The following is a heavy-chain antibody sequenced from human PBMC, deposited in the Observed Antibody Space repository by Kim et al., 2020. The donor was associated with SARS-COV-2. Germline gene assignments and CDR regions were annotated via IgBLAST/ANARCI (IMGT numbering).Heavy chain of an antibody. CDR1: GGSISSGGYY. V-gene: IGHV4-31*03. J-gene: IGHJ6*02. CDR3: ARVGTRGYYYGMDV. CDR2: IYYSGST. Sequence: SETLSLTCTVSGGSISSGGYYWSWIRQHPGKGLEWIGYIYYSGSTYYNPSLKSRVTISVDTSKNQFSLKLSSVTAADTAVYYCARVGTRGYYYGMDVWGQGTTVTVSS.